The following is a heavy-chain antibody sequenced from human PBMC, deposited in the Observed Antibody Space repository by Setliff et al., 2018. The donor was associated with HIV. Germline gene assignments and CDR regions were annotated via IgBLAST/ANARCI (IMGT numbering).Heavy chain of an antibody. CDR3: ARHASTWYYDTSGPHFDY. Sequence: GASVKVSCKASGYTFTRYGISWVRQAPGQGLEWMGWISTNNDNTNYAQKLQGRVTMTTDTSTSTAYMELRSLRSDDTAVYYCARHASTWYYDTSGPHFDYWGQGTLVTSPQ. D-gene: IGHD3-22*01. CDR2: ISTNNDNT. J-gene: IGHJ4*02. CDR1: GYTFTRYG. V-gene: IGHV1-18*01.